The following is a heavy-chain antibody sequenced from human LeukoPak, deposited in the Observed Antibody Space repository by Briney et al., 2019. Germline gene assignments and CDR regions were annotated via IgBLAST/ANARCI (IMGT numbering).Heavy chain of an antibody. D-gene: IGHD3-10*01. J-gene: IGHJ1*01. V-gene: IGHV3-21*01. Sequence: PVGALRLSCAASGFTFSPYSMNWVRQAPGRGLEWVSSISSSISYIYYADSVMGGFTISKDNAKNSLYLKMNSLRAEDTAVYYCARDRGGGRSSFVLSNWGQGTLVTVSS. CDR1: GFTFSPYS. CDR2: ISSSISYI. CDR3: ARDRGGGRSSFVLSN.